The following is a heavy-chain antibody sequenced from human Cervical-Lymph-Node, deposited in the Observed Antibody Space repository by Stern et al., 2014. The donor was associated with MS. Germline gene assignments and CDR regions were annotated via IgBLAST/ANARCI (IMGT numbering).Heavy chain of an antibody. CDR3: ARSAHSDY. J-gene: IGHJ4*02. CDR1: GFTFRNYA. CDR2: TSDDGVKN. V-gene: IGHV3-30-3*01. Sequence: VQLVESGGGVVQPGRSLRLSCVASGFTFRNYAMHWVRQAPGKGLEWVAVTSDDGVKNYYADSVRGRFTVSRNNSKNTLYLQMSSLRPDDTATYYCARSAHSDYWGQGSLVIVSS.